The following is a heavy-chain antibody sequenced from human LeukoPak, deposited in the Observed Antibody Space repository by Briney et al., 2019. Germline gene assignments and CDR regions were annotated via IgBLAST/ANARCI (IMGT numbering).Heavy chain of an antibody. CDR3: ARGGYCSSTGCYASFDY. CDR2: IIPIFGTA. Sequence: SVKVSCKASGGTFRSYAISWVRQAPGQGLEWMGGIIPIFGTANYAQKFQGRVTITADESTNTAYLELSSLRSEDTAVNYCARGGYCSSTGCYASFDYWGQGTLVTVSS. V-gene: IGHV1-69*13. CDR1: GGTFRSYA. D-gene: IGHD2-2*01. J-gene: IGHJ4*02.